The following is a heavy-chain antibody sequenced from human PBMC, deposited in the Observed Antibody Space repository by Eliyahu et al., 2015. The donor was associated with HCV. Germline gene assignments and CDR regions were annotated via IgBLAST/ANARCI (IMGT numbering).Heavy chain of an antibody. CDR2: IYWDDDK. Sequence: QITLKESGPTLVKPTQTLTLTCTFSGFXLXTXGVGXGWIRXXPGKAXEWXXLIYWDDDKRYSPSLKSRLTITKDTSKNQVVLTMTNMDPVDTATYYCAHRSSKIGYSRFDYWGQGTLVTVSS. J-gene: IGHJ4*02. D-gene: IGHD1-1*01. CDR3: AHRSSKIGYSRFDY. CDR1: GFXLXTXGVG. V-gene: IGHV2-5*02.